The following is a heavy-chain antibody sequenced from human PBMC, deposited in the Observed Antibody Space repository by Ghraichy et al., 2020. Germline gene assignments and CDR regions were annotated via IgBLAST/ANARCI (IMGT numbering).Heavy chain of an antibody. CDR1: GGSISSYY. CDR2: IYTSGST. J-gene: IGHJ3*02. V-gene: IGHV4-4*09. Sequence: TLSLTCTVSGGSISSYYWSWIRQPPGKGLEWIGYIYTSGSTNYNPSLKSRVTISVDTSKNQFSLKLSSVTAADTAVYYCARPAVTFFNAFDIWGQGTMVTVYS. CDR3: ARPAVTFFNAFDI. D-gene: IGHD4-17*01.